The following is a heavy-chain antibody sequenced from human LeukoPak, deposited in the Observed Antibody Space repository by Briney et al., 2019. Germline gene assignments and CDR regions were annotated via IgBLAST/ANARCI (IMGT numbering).Heavy chain of an antibody. CDR3: AREEIVVVPAAYYYHMDV. CDR2: ISSSGSTI. J-gene: IGHJ6*03. V-gene: IGHV3-48*03. CDR1: GFTFSSYE. D-gene: IGHD2-2*01. Sequence: GGSLRLSCAASGFTFSSYEMNWVRQAPGKGRGWGSYISSSGSTIYYADSVKGPFTISRDNAKNSLYLQMNSLRAEDTAVYYCAREEIVVVPAAYYYHMDVWGKGTPVTVSS.